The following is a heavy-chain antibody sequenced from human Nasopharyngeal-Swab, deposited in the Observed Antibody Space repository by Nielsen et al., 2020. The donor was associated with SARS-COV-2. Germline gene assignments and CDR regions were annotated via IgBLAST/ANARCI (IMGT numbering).Heavy chain of an antibody. Sequence: WISQSPWQGLEWLGPIYSRGSTDYNPSLKSRVTISVDTSKNQFSLKLSSVTAADTAVYYCARHFQDVTIFGVVIPGDYMDVWGKGTTVTVSS. CDR3: ARHFQDVTIFGVVIPGDYMDV. J-gene: IGHJ6*03. CDR2: IYSRGST. D-gene: IGHD3-3*01. V-gene: IGHV4-39*01.